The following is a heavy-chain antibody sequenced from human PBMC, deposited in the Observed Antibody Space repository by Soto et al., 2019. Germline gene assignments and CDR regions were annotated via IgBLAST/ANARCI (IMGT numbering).Heavy chain of an antibody. CDR2: IYYIGST. Sequence: QVQLQESGPGLVKPSQTLSLTCTVSGGSISSCSFYWSWIRKHPRKGLEWIGYIYYIGSTYYNPSLKSRVTPSVDTSKNPFSLKVSSVTAADTAVYYCARSISYWGQGTLVTVAS. CDR1: GGSISSCSFY. J-gene: IGHJ4*02. CDR3: ARSISY. V-gene: IGHV4-31*03. D-gene: IGHD3-10*01.